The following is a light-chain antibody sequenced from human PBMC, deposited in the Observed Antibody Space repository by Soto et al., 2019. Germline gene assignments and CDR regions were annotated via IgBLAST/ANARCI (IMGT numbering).Light chain of an antibody. CDR2: LGS. J-gene: IGKJ2*01. CDR1: QSLLHANGYNY. V-gene: IGKV2-28*01. CDR3: MQGVQSPG. Sequence: DIVMTQSPLSLPVTPGEPASISCRSSQSLLHANGYNYLDWYLQKPGQSPQLLIYLGSNRASGVPDRFSASGSGTDFTLTISRVEAEDVGVYYCMQGVQSPGFGQGTKLEIK.